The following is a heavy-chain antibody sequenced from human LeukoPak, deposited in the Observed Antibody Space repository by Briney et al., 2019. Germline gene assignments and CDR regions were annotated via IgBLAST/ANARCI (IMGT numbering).Heavy chain of an antibody. CDR2: FYYSGSI. Sequence: SETLSLTCIVSGGSISSTSYYWGWIRQSPGKGLEWIGSFYYSGSIFDNPSLKSRVTISVDTSKNQFSLKLSSVTAADTAVYYCARGRYFDLYYYGMDVWGQGTTVTVSS. D-gene: IGHD3-9*01. CDR3: ARGRYFDLYYYGMDV. V-gene: IGHV4-39*07. CDR1: GGSISSTSYY. J-gene: IGHJ6*02.